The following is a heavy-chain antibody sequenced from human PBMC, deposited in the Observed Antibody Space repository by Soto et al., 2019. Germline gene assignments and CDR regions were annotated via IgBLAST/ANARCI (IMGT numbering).Heavy chain of an antibody. D-gene: IGHD6-13*01. Sequence: GGSLRLSCAASGFTFSSYAMHWVRQAPGKGLEWVAVISYDGSNKYYADSVKGRFTISRDNSKNTLYLQMNSLRAEDTAVYYCARDHRGFNIAAAGTPVWWFDPWGQGTLVTVSS. V-gene: IGHV3-30-3*01. CDR2: ISYDGSNK. CDR1: GFTFSSYA. J-gene: IGHJ5*02. CDR3: ARDHRGFNIAAAGTPVWWFDP.